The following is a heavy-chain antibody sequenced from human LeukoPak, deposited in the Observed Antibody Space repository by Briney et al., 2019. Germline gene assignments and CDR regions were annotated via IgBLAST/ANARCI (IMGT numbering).Heavy chain of an antibody. J-gene: IGHJ3*02. CDR3: ARESPGGDDAFDI. V-gene: IGHV4-34*01. Sequence: SETLSLTCAVYGGSFSGYYWSWIRQPAGKGLEWIGEIYRSGSTNYNPSLKSRVTISVDKSKNQFSLKLSSVTAADTAVYYCARESPGGDDAFDIWGQGTMVTVSS. D-gene: IGHD3-16*01. CDR1: GGSFSGYY. CDR2: IYRSGST.